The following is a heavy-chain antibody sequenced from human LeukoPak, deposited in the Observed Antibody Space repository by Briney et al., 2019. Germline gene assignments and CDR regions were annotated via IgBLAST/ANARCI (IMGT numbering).Heavy chain of an antibody. J-gene: IGHJ4*02. V-gene: IGHV4-34*01. CDR3: ARGLGFWSGYYKLDY. Sequence: KPSETLSLTCAVYGGSFSGYYWSWIRQPPGKGLEWIGEINHSGSTNYNPSLKSRVTISVDTSKNQFSLKLSSVTAADTAVYYCARGLGFWSGYYKLDYWGQGTLVTVSS. CDR2: INHSGST. D-gene: IGHD3-3*01. CDR1: GGSFSGYY.